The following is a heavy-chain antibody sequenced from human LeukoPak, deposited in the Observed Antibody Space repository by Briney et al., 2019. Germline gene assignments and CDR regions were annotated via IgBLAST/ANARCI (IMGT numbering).Heavy chain of an antibody. CDR2: IIPILGIA. Sequence: GASVKVSCKASGGTFSSYAISWVRQAPGQGLEWMGRIIPILGIANYAQKFQGRVTITADKSTSTAYMELSSLRSEDTAVYYCARDPPVWIAAAGNYYYYGMDVWGQGTTVTVSS. V-gene: IGHV1-69*04. D-gene: IGHD6-13*01. CDR1: GGTFSSYA. J-gene: IGHJ6*02. CDR3: ARDPPVWIAAAGNYYYYGMDV.